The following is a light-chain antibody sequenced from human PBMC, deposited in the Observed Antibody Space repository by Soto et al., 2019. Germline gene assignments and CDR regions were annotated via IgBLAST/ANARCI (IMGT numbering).Light chain of an antibody. CDR3: HQYYTTPIT. CDR2: WAS. V-gene: IGKV4-1*01. Sequence: DIVLTQSPDSLAVSLGERATINCKSSQSVLSTSNNKNYLTWYQHKPGQPPKLLIYWASTRESGVPDRFSGSGSGTDFTLPISSLQAEDVAVYYCHQYYTTPITFGQGTRLDIK. CDR1: QSVLSTSNNKNY. J-gene: IGKJ5*01.